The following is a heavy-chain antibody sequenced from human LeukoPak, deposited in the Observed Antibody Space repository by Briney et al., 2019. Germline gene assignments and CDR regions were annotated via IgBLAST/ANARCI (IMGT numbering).Heavy chain of an antibody. D-gene: IGHD2-2*03. CDR2: IYFSGNT. CDR3: ASGYFVHTFDF. J-gene: IGHJ4*02. Sequence: SETLSLTCTVSGVSLRSTSYYWGWIRQPPGKGLEWIGSIYFSGNTYYNPSLKTRVTISIDTSKNQFSLKLTSVTAADTAIFYCASGYFVHTFDFWGQGTLGTVSS. CDR1: GVSLRSTSYY. V-gene: IGHV4-39*01.